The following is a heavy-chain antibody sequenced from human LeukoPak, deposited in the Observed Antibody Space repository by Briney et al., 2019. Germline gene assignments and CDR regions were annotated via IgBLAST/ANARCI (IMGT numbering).Heavy chain of an antibody. CDR3: ARATPSYCSSTSCYYYYGMDV. J-gene: IGHJ6*04. CDR1: GGSISSYY. CDR2: IYYSGST. V-gene: IGHV4-59*01. D-gene: IGHD2-2*01. Sequence: PSETLSLTCTVSGGSISSYYWSWIRQPPGKGLEWIGYIYYSGSTNYNPSLKSRVTISVDTSKNQFSLKLSSVTAADTAVYYCARATPSYCSSTSCYYYYGMDVWGKGTTVTVSS.